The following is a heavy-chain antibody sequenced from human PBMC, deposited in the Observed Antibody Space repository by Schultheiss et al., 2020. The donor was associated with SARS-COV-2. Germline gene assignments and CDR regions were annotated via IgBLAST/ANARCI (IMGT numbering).Heavy chain of an antibody. CDR3: ASEPDSSGYLDLKDAFDI. J-gene: IGHJ3*02. CDR1: GFTFSSYE. V-gene: IGHV3-48*03. CDR2: ISSSGSTI. Sequence: GGSLRLSCAASGFTFSSYEMNWVRQAPGKGLEWVSYISSSGSTIYYADSVKGRFTISRDNAKNSLYLQMNSLRAEDTAVYYCASEPDSSGYLDLKDAFDIWGQGTMVTVSS. D-gene: IGHD3-22*01.